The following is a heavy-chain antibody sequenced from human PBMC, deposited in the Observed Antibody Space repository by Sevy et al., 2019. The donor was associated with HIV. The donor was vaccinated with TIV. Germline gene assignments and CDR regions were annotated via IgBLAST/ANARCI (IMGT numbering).Heavy chain of an antibody. J-gene: IGHJ4*02. D-gene: IGHD2-15*01. CDR3: ARVQDCSGGSCYPGHFDY. Sequence: GGSLRLSCAASGFTFSDYYMSWIRQAPGKGLEWVSYISSSGSTIYYADSVKGRFTISRDNAKNSLYLQMNSLRAEDTAVYYCARVQDCSGGSCYPGHFDYWGQGTLVTVSS. CDR2: ISSSGSTI. CDR1: GFTFSDYY. V-gene: IGHV3-11*04.